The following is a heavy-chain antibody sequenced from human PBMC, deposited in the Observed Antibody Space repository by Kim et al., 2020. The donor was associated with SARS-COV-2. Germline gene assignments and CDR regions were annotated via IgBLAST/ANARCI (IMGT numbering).Heavy chain of an antibody. D-gene: IGHD3-22*01. V-gene: IGHV3-64*05. CDR3: VKGGSGYYFYFDY. J-gene: IGHJ4*02. Sequence: YEEAVKGRYTISRDNSKNTLYIKMSRLRAEDTAVYYCVKGGSGYYFYFDYWGQGTLVTVSS.